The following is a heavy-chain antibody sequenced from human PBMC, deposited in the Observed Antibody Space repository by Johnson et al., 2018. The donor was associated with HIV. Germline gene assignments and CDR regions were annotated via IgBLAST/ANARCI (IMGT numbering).Heavy chain of an antibody. CDR3: ARPDRVNSIVVVPAGAFDI. J-gene: IGHJ3*02. V-gene: IGHV3-7*05. CDR1: GFTFSNYW. CDR2: INLDGSEK. Sequence: VQLVESGGGLVQPGGSLRLSCADSGFTFSNYWMTWVRQAPGKGLEWVANINLDGSEKYYVDSVKGRFTISRDNAKNSLHLQMNSLRADDTAVYYCARPDRVNSIVVVPAGAFDIWGQGTMVTVSS. D-gene: IGHD2-2*01.